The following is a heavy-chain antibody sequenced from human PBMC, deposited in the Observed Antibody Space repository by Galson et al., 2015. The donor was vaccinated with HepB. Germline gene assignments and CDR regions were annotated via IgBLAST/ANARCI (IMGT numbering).Heavy chain of an antibody. V-gene: IGHV4-39*07. Sequence: ETLSLTCSVSGGSISSSDYYWNWIRQPPGTGLEWIGEINQSGNTNYNPSLKSRVSISVDTSKDQFSLELRSLAAADTAVYYCARGSCSRPTCYTKSHDAFDIWGQGTMVTVSS. CDR3: ARGSCSRPTCYTKSHDAFDI. D-gene: IGHD2-2*02. CDR2: INQSGNT. CDR1: GGSISSSDYY. J-gene: IGHJ3*02.